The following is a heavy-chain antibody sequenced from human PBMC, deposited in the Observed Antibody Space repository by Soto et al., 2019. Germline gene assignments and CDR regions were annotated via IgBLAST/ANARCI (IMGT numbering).Heavy chain of an antibody. V-gene: IGHV3-11*05. Sequence: PGGSLRLSCAASGFTFSDYYMSWIRQAPGKGLEWVSYISSSSSYTNYADSVKGRFTISRDNAKNSLYLQMNSLRAEDTAVYYCAREGTSYYGMDVWGQGTTVTVSS. CDR3: AREGTSYYGMDV. J-gene: IGHJ6*02. CDR1: GFTFSDYY. D-gene: IGHD2-2*01. CDR2: ISSSSSYT.